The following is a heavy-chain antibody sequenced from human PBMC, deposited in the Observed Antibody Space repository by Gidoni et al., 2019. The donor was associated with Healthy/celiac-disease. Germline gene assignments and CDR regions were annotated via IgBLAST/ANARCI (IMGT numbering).Heavy chain of an antibody. J-gene: IGHJ6*02. CDR3: ARTYGDQSRGYGMDV. Sequence: QVQLVPSGAAVKKPGASVKVSCKASGYNFTSYYMHWVRQAPGQGLEWMGIINPSGGSTSYEQKCQGRVTMTRDTSTSTVYMELSSLRSEDTAVYYCARTYGDQSRGYGMDVWGQGTTVTVSS. D-gene: IGHD4-17*01. CDR2: INPSGGST. V-gene: IGHV1-46*01. CDR1: GYNFTSYY.